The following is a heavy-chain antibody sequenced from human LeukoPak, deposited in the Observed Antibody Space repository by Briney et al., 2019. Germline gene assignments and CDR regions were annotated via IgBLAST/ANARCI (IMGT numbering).Heavy chain of an antibody. J-gene: IGHJ6*03. CDR2: IYYSGST. V-gene: IGHV4-39*06. CDR3: AREEGYYYYYYMDV. CDR1: GGSISSSSYY. Sequence: PSETLSLTCTVSGGSISSSSYYWGWIRQPPGKGLEWIGSIYYSGSTYYNPSLKSRVTIPVDTSKNQFPLKLSSVTAADTAVYYCAREEGYYYYYYMDVWGKGTTVTVSS.